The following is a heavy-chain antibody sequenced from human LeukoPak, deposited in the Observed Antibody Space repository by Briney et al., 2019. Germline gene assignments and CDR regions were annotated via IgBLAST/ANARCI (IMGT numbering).Heavy chain of an antibody. CDR1: GFAFSTYS. V-gene: IGHV3-48*04. J-gene: IGHJ4*02. Sequence: GGSLRLSCAASGFAFSTYSMNWVRQAPGKGLQRVSFISSGSSPIYYADSVKGRFTISRDNAKNSLYLQMNSLRAEDTALYYCARDYYDTSGYYHSSYWGQGTLVTVSS. CDR2: ISSGSSPI. CDR3: ARDYYDTSGYYHSSY. D-gene: IGHD3-22*01.